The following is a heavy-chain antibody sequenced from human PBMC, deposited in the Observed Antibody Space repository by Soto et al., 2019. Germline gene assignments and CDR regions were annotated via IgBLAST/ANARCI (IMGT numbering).Heavy chain of an antibody. V-gene: IGHV3-48*02. D-gene: IGHD6-19*01. Sequence: GGSLRLSCAASGFTFSSYSMNWVRQAPGKGLEWVSYISSSSSTIYYADSVKGRFTISRDNAKNSLYLQMNSLRDEDTAVYYCAREGYSSGWLGPYGMDVWGQGTTVTVSS. CDR1: GFTFSSYS. CDR2: ISSSSSTI. CDR3: AREGYSSGWLGPYGMDV. J-gene: IGHJ6*02.